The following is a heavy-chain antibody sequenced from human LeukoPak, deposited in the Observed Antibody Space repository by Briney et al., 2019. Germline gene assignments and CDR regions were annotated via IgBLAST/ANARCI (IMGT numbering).Heavy chain of an antibody. J-gene: IGHJ6*03. Sequence: SETLSLTCTVSGGSISSYYWSWIRQPAGKGLEWLGRIYTSGSTNYNPSLKSRVTMSVDTSKNQFSLKLSSVTAADTAVYYCARGTSCPRCYYMDVWGKGTTVTVSS. D-gene: IGHD2-2*01. V-gene: IGHV4-4*07. CDR1: GGSISSYY. CDR2: IYTSGST. CDR3: ARGTSCPRCYYMDV.